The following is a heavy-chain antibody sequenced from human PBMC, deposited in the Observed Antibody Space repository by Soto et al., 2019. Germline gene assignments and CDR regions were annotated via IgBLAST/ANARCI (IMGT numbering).Heavy chain of an antibody. Sequence: QVQLVQSGAEVKKPGSSVKVSCKASGGTFSSYAISWVRQAPGQGLEWMGGIIPIFGTANYAQKFQGRVTITADESTSTAYMELSSLRSEDTAVYYCARHMGDCSSTSGHPNYYYYGIDVWGQGTTVTVSS. J-gene: IGHJ6*02. CDR2: IIPIFGTA. CDR3: ARHMGDCSSTSGHPNYYYYGIDV. D-gene: IGHD2-2*01. CDR1: GGTFSSYA. V-gene: IGHV1-69*01.